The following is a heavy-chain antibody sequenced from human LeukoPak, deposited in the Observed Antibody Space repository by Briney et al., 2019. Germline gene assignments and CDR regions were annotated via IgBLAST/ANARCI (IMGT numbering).Heavy chain of an antibody. J-gene: IGHJ4*02. CDR3: ARDTTLDSSGYYSYFDY. D-gene: IGHD3-22*01. CDR2: ISYDGSNK. Sequence: GGSLRLSCAASGFTFSSYAMHWVRQAPGKGLEWVAVISYDGSNKDYADSVKGRFTISRDNSKNTLYLQMNSLRAEDTAVYYCARDTTLDSSGYYSYFDYWGQGTLATVSS. CDR1: GFTFSSYA. V-gene: IGHV3-30-3*01.